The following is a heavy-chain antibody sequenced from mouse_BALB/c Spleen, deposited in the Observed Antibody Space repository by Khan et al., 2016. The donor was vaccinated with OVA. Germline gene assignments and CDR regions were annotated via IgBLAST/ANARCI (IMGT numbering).Heavy chain of an antibody. V-gene: IGHV9-4*02. CDR3: ARGGAADYRNDGGAIEY. J-gene: IGHJ4*01. CDR2: INTHSGVP. CDR1: GYTFTTAG. D-gene: IGHD2-12*01. Sequence: QIQLVQSGPELKKPGETVRISCKASGYTFTTAGIQWVQKMPGKGLKWIGWINTHSGVPKYAEDFKGRFAFSLAISVNTAYLQITNLKNEDTATYFCARGGAADYRNDGGAIEYWGQGTSVTVSS.